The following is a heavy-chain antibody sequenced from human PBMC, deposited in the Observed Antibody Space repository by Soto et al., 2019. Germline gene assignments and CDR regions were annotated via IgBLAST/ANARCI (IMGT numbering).Heavy chain of an antibody. D-gene: IGHD3-3*01. CDR2: ISGSGGST. CDR1: GFTFSSYA. Sequence: GGSLRLSCAASGFTFSSYAMSWVRQAPGKGLEWVSAISGSGGSTYYADSVKGRFTISRDNSKNTLYLQMNSLRAEDTAVYYCAKGRFLEWLLYPNWFDPWGQGTLVTVSS. V-gene: IGHV3-23*01. CDR3: AKGRFLEWLLYPNWFDP. J-gene: IGHJ5*02.